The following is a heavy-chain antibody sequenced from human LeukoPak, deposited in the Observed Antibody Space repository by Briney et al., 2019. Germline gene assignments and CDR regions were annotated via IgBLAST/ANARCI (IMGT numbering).Heavy chain of an antibody. Sequence: PGGSLRVSCVASGFDFIYYEMNWVRQALGKGLEWVSSISSSSSYIYFADATKGRFTISRDNANSSVFLQMNSLRPEDTAVYYCARRGGLSSGRGFDHWGQGTLVTVSS. CDR2: ISSSSSYI. V-gene: IGHV3-21*01. CDR1: GFDFIYYE. D-gene: IGHD3-16*01. CDR3: ARRGGLSSGRGFDH. J-gene: IGHJ4*02.